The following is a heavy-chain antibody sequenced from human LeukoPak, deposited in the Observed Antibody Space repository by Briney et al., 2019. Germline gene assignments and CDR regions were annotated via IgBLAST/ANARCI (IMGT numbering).Heavy chain of an antibody. Sequence: PGGSLRLSCAVSGFTFSSFPFHWVRQAPGKGREWVAAISTDGRYKYHGDSVKGRFTISRDNPMNTLYLQMNGLRPDDTAVYYCARSLIPGRWYFDLWGRGTLVTVSS. CDR2: ISTDGRYK. D-gene: IGHD3-16*01. V-gene: IGHV3-30*04. J-gene: IGHJ2*01. CDR3: ARSLIPGRWYFDL. CDR1: GFTFSSFP.